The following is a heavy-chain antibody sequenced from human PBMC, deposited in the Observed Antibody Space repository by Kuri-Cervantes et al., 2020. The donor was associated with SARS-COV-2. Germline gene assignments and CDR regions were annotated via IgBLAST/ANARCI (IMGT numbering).Heavy chain of an antibody. CDR3: ARSSWVGTVVTLDY. J-gene: IGHJ4*02. Sequence: ASVKVSCKASGYTFTSYGISWVRQAPGQGLEWMGWINTNTGNPTYAQGFTGRFVFSLDTSVSTAYLQISSLKAEDTAVYYCARSSWVGTVVTLDYWGQGTLVTVSS. CDR2: INTNTGNP. CDR1: GYTFTSYG. D-gene: IGHD4-23*01. V-gene: IGHV7-4-1*02.